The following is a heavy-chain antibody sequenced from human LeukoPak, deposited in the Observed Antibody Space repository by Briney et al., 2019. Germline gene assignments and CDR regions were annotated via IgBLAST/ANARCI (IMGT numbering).Heavy chain of an antibody. V-gene: IGHV3-23*01. Sequence: GGSLRLSCAASGFTFSDSAVSWVRHSPREGLKWVSSISDTGGRTYYADSVKGRFTVTRDNSRNTVNLQMNSLTAGDTARYYCAKGGQDFDFWRFDLWGQGILVIVSS. J-gene: IGHJ5*02. CDR2: ISDTGGRT. CDR1: GFTFSDSA. CDR3: AKGGQDFDFWRFDL. D-gene: IGHD3-3*01.